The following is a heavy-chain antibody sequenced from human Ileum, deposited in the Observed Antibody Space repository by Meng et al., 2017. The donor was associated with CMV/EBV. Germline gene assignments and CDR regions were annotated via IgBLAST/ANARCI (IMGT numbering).Heavy chain of an antibody. D-gene: IGHD1-7*01. J-gene: IGHJ4*02. V-gene: IGHV4-30-4*08. CDR3: ARQEELWGYFDY. CDR2: IYYSGST. Sequence: QVALQDAGPGLVKPSQTLSLTCTVSGCSISSGDYYWNWIRQPPGKGLEWIGYIYYSGSTYFNPSLKSRVTISVDTSKNQFSLKLNSVTAADTAVYYCARQEELWGYFDYWGQGTLVTVSS. CDR1: GCSISSGDYY.